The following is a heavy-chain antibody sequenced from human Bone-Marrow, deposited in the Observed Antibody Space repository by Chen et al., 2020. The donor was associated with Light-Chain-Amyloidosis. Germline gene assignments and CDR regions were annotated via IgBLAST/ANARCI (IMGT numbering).Heavy chain of an antibody. J-gene: IGHJ4*02. Sequence: QVQLQESGPGLVKPSETLSLTCSVSETSIDAAYWAWIRQPPGKGLEWIGYIFYSGSTTYNPSLKSRVTMSVDTSTNQFSLKLTSLTTADTAVYYWARVQTVTALNYWGQGTMVTVSS. CDR3: ARVQTVTALNY. CDR2: IFYSGST. D-gene: IGHD2-21*02. V-gene: IGHV4-59*01. CDR1: ETSIDAAY.